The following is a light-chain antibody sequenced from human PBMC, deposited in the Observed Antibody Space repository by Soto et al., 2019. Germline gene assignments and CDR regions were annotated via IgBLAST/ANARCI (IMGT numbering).Light chain of an antibody. Sequence: QSALTQPASVSGSPGQSITISCTGTSSDVGAYNFVSWYQQHPGKAPKVLIYEVNERPSGVSNRFSGSKSGNTASLTISGLQAEDEAHYYCSSYTTTTPAVFGGGTKVTVL. V-gene: IGLV2-14*01. CDR3: SSYTTTTPAV. J-gene: IGLJ2*01. CDR1: SSDVGAYNF. CDR2: EVN.